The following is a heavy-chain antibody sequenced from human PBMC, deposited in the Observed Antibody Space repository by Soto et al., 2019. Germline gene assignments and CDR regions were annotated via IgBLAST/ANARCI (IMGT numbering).Heavy chain of an antibody. CDR3: AREWANSSGYPFDI. Sequence: QVQLMQSGAEVKKPGSSVKVSRKPSGGNFNSYSISWVRQAPGQGLEWMGNVIPIFGTPTYAQTFKGRVSISADLSTSTVYMELTSLKFEDTAVYFCAREWANSSGYPFDIWGPGTLVAVSS. CDR1: GGNFNSYS. J-gene: IGHJ4*02. D-gene: IGHD3-22*01. CDR2: VIPIFGTP. V-gene: IGHV1-69*15.